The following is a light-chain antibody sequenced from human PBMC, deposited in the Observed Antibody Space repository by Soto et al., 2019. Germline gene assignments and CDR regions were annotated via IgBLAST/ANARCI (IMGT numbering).Light chain of an antibody. V-gene: IGKV3-15*01. CDR3: QQYNNWPPRT. J-gene: IGKJ1*01. Sequence: EIMLTQSPATLSVSPGDRAPLSFRANQSVRSNLAWYQQRPGQAPRLLIYGASTRAAGVPARFSGSGSGTEFTLTISSLQSEDFAVYYCQQYNNWPPRTFGQGTKVDIK. CDR1: QSVRSN. CDR2: GAS.